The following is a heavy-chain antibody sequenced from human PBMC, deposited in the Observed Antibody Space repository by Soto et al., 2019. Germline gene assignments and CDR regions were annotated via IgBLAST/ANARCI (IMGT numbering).Heavy chain of an antibody. D-gene: IGHD4-17*01. Sequence: QVQLQQWGAGLLKPSETLSLTCGVYGGSFSGYYWSWIRQPPGKGLEWVGEINHSGSTNYNPSLKSRVSISVDTSKHQFSLKLSSVTAAYTAVDYCARASRCDYWVQGTLVTVSS. CDR3: ARASRCDY. J-gene: IGHJ4*02. V-gene: IGHV4-34*01. CDR1: GGSFSGYY. CDR2: INHSGST.